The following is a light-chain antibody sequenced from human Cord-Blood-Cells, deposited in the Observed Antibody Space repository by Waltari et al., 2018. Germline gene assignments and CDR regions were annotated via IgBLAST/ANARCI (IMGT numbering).Light chain of an antibody. Sequence: DIQMTQSPSTLSAPVGDRATITCRASQSISSWVAWYQQKPGKAPKLLIYKASSLESGVPSRFSGSGSGTEFTLTISSLQPDDFATYYCQQYNSYPKYTFGQGTKLEIK. CDR2: KAS. V-gene: IGKV1-5*03. J-gene: IGKJ2*01. CDR1: QSISSW. CDR3: QQYNSYPKYT.